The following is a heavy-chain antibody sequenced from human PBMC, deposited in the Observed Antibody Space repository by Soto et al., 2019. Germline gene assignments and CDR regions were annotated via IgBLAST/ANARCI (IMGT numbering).Heavy chain of an antibody. CDR1: GFAFSTYA. D-gene: IGHD6-13*01. Sequence: EVHLLESGGALEHPGGSLRLSCAASGFAFSTYAMTWVRQAPGKGLEWVSVISGSGGSSYYAASVKGRFTISRDNSKNTLYLQMNGLRAEDTALYYCAKVTKRAAAGRYEYYKYGMDVWGQGTPVTVSS. J-gene: IGHJ6*02. CDR3: AKVTKRAAAGRYEYYKYGMDV. CDR2: ISGSGGSS. V-gene: IGHV3-23*01.